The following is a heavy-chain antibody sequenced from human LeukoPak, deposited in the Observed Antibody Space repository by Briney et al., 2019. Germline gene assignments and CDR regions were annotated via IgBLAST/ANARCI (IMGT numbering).Heavy chain of an antibody. CDR3: VKDLTGTWSFDY. CDR2: VDGGGGST. D-gene: IGHD3-9*01. Sequence: GGSLRLSCAASGFTLSSYAMTWVRQAPGRGLEWVSSVDGGGGSTYYADSVKGRFTISRDNSENALYLQLTSLRLEDTALYYCVKDLTGTWSFDYWGQGTLVTVSS. V-gene: IGHV3-23*01. J-gene: IGHJ4*02. CDR1: GFTLSSYA.